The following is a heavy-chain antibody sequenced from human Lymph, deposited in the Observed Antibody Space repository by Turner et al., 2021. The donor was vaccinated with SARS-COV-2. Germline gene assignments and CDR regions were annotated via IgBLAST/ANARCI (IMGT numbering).Heavy chain of an antibody. CDR2: INPNSGGT. J-gene: IGHJ4*02. Sequence: QVRLVQSGAEVKKPGASVIVSCKASANTFTGYYMHWVRQAPGQGLEWMGWINPNSGGTSYAQKFQGRVTMTRDTSISTAYMELSRLRSDDTAVYYCVRGESIAGAGTQYFDYWGQGTLVTVSS. V-gene: IGHV1-2*02. CDR1: ANTFTGYY. CDR3: VRGESIAGAGTQYFDY. D-gene: IGHD6-19*01.